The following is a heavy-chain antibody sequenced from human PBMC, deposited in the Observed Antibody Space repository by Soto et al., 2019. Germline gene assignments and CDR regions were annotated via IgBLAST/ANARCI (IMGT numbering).Heavy chain of an antibody. CDR2: VSFAGSNK. D-gene: IGHD1-20*01. J-gene: IGHJ4*02. CDR1: GFTFSTHA. V-gene: IGHV3-30-3*01. CDR3: AREQTGITTTGGGRIDH. Sequence: QVQLVEAGGGVVQPGRSLRLSCAASGFTFSTHAMHWVRQAPGTGLECVAIVSFAGSNKYYADAVKGRFTISRDNSKNTLYLQMSGLTHEDTAVDYCAREQTGITTTGGGRIDHWGQGTLVTVSS.